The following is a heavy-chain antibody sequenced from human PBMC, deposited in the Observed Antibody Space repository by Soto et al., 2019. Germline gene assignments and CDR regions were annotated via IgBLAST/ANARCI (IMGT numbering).Heavy chain of an antibody. CDR2: INHSGST. CDR1: GGSFSGYY. Sequence: SETLSLTCAVYGGSFSGYYWSWIRQPPGKGLEWIGEINHSGSTNYNPSLKSRVTISVDTSKNQFSLKLSSVTAADTAAYYCARVVADYFDYWGQGTLVTVSS. CDR3: ARVVADYFDY. V-gene: IGHV4-34*01. D-gene: IGHD6-19*01. J-gene: IGHJ4*02.